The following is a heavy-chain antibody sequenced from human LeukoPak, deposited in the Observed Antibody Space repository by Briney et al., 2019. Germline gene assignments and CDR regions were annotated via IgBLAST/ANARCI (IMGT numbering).Heavy chain of an antibody. D-gene: IGHD2-15*01. J-gene: IGHJ4*02. CDR2: ISSSSSYI. V-gene: IGHV3-21*01. CDR3: ARDVVVVVATDSNFDY. CDR1: GFTFSSYS. Sequence: PGGSLRLSCAASGFTFSSYSMNWVRQAPGKGLEWVSSISSSSSYIYYADSVKGRFTISRGNAKNSLYLQMNSLRPEDTAVYYCARDVVVVVATDSNFDYWGQGTLVTVSS.